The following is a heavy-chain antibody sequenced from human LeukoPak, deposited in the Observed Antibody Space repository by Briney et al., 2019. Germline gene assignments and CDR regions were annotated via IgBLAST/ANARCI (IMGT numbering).Heavy chain of an antibody. CDR2: INPNSGGT. V-gene: IGHV1-2*04. Sequence: ASVKVSCKASGGTFSSYAISWVRQAPGQGLEWMGWINPNSGGTNYAQKFQGWVTMTRDTSISTAYMELSRLRSDDTAVYYCARGSLEWLLDNWFDPWGQGTLVTVSS. CDR3: ARGSLEWLLDNWFDP. D-gene: IGHD3-3*01. J-gene: IGHJ5*02. CDR1: GGTFSSYA.